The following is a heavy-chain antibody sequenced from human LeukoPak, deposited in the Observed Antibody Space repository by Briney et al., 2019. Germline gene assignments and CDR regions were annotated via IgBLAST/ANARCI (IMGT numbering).Heavy chain of an antibody. Sequence: AGGSLRLSCAASGFTFSSYGMHWVRQAPGKGLEWVAVISYDGSNKYYADSVKGRFTISRDNSKNTLYLQMNSLRAEDTAVYYCAKQIQLWLDAFDIWGQGTMVTVSS. D-gene: IGHD5-18*01. CDR2: ISYDGSNK. J-gene: IGHJ3*02. CDR3: AKQIQLWLDAFDI. CDR1: GFTFSSYG. V-gene: IGHV3-30*18.